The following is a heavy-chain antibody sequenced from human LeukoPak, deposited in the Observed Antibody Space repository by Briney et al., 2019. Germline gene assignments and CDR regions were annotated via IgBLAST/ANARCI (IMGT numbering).Heavy chain of an antibody. CDR2: IYHSGST. CDR1: GGSISSGGYS. CDR3: AKFEGGTMEDY. V-gene: IGHV4-30-2*01. Sequence: SETLSLTCAVSGGSISSGGYSWSWIRQPPGKGLEWIGYIYHSGSTYYNPSLKSRVTISVDRSKNQFSLKLSSVTAADTAVYYCAKFEGGTMEDYWGQGTLVTVSS. D-gene: IGHD1-1*01. J-gene: IGHJ4*02.